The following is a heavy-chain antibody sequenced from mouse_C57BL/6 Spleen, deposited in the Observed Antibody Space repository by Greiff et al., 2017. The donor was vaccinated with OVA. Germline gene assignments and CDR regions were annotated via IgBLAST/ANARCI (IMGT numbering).Heavy chain of an antibody. V-gene: IGHV5-6*01. CDR2: ISSGGSYT. CDR1: GFTFSSYG. CDR3: ARRAGTEGVYFDY. D-gene: IGHD4-1*01. Sequence: VQLKESGGDLVKPGGSLKLSCAASGFTFSSYGMSWVRQTPDKRLEWVATISSGGSYTYYPASVKGRFTISRDNAKNTLYLHMSSLKSEDTAMYYCARRAGTEGVYFDYWGQGTTLTVSS. J-gene: IGHJ2*01.